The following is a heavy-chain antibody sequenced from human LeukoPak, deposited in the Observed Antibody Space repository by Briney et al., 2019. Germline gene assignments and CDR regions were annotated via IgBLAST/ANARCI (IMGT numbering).Heavy chain of an antibody. Sequence: TGGSLRLSCAASGFTFRDYDMNWIRQAPGKGLEWVSHISSTGRRIYYADSVKGRFTISRDNAKNSLFLQINGLRAEDTAVFYCARDYRDWAFDIWGQGTVVTVSS. CDR1: GFTFRDYD. CDR3: ARDYRDWAFDI. V-gene: IGHV3-11*01. D-gene: IGHD5-24*01. J-gene: IGHJ3*02. CDR2: ISSTGRRI.